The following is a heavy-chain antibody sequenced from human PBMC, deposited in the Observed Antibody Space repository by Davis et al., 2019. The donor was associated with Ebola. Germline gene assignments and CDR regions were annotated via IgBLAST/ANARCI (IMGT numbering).Heavy chain of an antibody. V-gene: IGHV3-30*02. Sequence: GESLKISCAASGFIFSTYGMHWVRQAPGKGLEWVAFIRYDGSNKYYADSVKGRFTISRDNSKNTLYLQMNSLRAEDTAVYYCAKDEEQQLEWGFEYFQHWGQGTLVTVSS. D-gene: IGHD6-13*01. CDR3: AKDEEQQLEWGFEYFQH. CDR2: IRYDGSNK. J-gene: IGHJ1*01. CDR1: GFIFSTYG.